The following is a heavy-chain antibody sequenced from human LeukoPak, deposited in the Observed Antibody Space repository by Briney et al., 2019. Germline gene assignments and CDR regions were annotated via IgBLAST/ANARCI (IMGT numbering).Heavy chain of an antibody. CDR1: GGSISSSSYY. J-gene: IGHJ4*02. V-gene: IGHV4-39*01. CDR2: IYYSGST. CDR3: ARRPPTGYCSSTSCYGVDY. D-gene: IGHD2-2*01. Sequence: SETLSLTCTVSGGSISSSSYYWGWIRQPPGKGLEWIGSIYYSGSTYYNPSLKSRVTISVDTSKNQFSLKLSSETAADTAVYYCARRPPTGYCSSTSCYGVDYWGQGTLVTVSS.